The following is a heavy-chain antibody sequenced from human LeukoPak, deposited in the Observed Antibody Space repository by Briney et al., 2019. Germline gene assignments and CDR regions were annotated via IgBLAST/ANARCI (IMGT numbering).Heavy chain of an antibody. D-gene: IGHD3-22*01. CDR3: ARDDVGYYDSSGYYNWFDP. Sequence: ASVKVSCKASGGTFSSYAISWVRQAPGQGLEWMGGIIPIFGTANYAQKFQGRVTITTDESMSTAYMELSSLRSEDTAVYYCARDDVGYYDSSGYYNWFDPWGQGTLVTVSS. V-gene: IGHV1-69*05. J-gene: IGHJ5*02. CDR1: GGTFSSYA. CDR2: IIPIFGTA.